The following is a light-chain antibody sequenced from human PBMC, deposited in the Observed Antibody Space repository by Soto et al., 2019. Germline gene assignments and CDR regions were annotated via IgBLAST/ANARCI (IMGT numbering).Light chain of an antibody. CDR2: GAS. J-gene: IGKJ4*01. Sequence: EIVLTQSPGTLSFSPGERATLSCRASQTVSSTYLAWYQQKPGQAPRLLIYGASTRATGIPARFSGSGSGTEFTLTIDSLQSDDFAVYLCQQYRNWPLTFGGGTRWIS. CDR3: QQYRNWPLT. V-gene: IGKV3-15*01. CDR1: QTVSSTY.